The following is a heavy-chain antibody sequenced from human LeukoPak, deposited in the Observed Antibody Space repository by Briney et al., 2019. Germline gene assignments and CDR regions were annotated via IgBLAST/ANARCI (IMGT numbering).Heavy chain of an antibody. CDR3: ARLGFENRSVP. D-gene: IGHD3-16*01. J-gene: IGHJ5*02. V-gene: IGHV4-38-2*01. CDR2: LFYNGPS. Sequence: PSETLSLTCAVSGVSISDGIYWGWIRQPPREGLEWIGSLFYNGPSYYNPYLESTIIITTDTSKNHIFLKLTSLNAADMSVYFCARLGFENRSVPGGRGALVNVS. CDR1: GVSISDGIY.